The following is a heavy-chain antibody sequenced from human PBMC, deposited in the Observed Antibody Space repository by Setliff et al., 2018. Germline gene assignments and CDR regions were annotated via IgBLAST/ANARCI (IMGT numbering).Heavy chain of an antibody. Sequence: PSETLSLTCAVSGGSISSGHYYWGWVRQAPGKGLEWVATIFHTGVSYYNPSLKSRLTTSVDTSKNEFSLNVSSVTAADTAVYYCARHNSQFGPFTRIRERSYMDVWGRGSTVTVSS. V-gene: IGHV4-39*01. J-gene: IGHJ6*03. CDR2: IFHTGVS. CDR3: ARHNSQFGPFTRIRERSYMDV. D-gene: IGHD3-10*01. CDR1: GGSISSGHYY.